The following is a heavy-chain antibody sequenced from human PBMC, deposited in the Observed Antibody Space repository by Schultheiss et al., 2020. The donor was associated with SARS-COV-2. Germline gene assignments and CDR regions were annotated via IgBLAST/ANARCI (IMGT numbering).Heavy chain of an antibody. CDR1: GFSFSSYE. Sequence: GGSLRLSCAVSGFSFSSYEMSWVRQAPGKGLEWVSYISSGGSTIYYADSVKGRFTISRDNAKNSLYLQMNSLRAEDTAVYYCARVARNSGRPFDYWGQGTLVTVSS. V-gene: IGHV3-48*03. D-gene: IGHD1-26*01. CDR3: ARVARNSGRPFDY. J-gene: IGHJ4*02. CDR2: ISSGGSTI.